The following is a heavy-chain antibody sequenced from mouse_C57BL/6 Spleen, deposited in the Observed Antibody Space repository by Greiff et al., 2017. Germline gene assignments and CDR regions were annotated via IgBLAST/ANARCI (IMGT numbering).Heavy chain of an antibody. CDR2: IYPGSGSH. J-gene: IGHJ2*02. V-gene: IGHV1-55*01. Sequence: QVQLQQLGAELVKPGASVKMSCKASGYTFTSNWITWVQQRPGQGLEWIGDIYPGSGSHNYNEKFKSKATLTVTTYSSTAYMLLSSLTSEDSAFYYCARRDYYGSSLYLDYWGQGTSLTVSS. CDR3: ARRDYYGSSLYLDY. CDR1: GYTFTSNW. D-gene: IGHD1-1*01.